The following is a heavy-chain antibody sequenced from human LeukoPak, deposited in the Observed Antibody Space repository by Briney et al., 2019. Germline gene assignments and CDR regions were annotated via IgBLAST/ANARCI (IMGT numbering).Heavy chain of an antibody. CDR3: ARDRGIVGATFNWFDP. Sequence: PGGSLRLSCAASGFTFSDYYMSWIRQAPGKGLEWVSYISSSGSTIYYADSVKGRFAISRDNAKNSLYLQMNSLRAEDTAVYYCARDRGIVGATFNWFDPWGQGTLVTVSS. V-gene: IGHV3-11*01. J-gene: IGHJ5*02. CDR2: ISSSGSTI. D-gene: IGHD1-26*01. CDR1: GFTFSDYY.